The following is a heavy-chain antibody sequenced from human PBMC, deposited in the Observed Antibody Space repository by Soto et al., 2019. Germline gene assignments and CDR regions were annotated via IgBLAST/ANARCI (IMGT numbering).Heavy chain of an antibody. V-gene: IGHV4-34*01. D-gene: IGHD2-2*02. J-gene: IGHJ6*02. Sequence: SATLSLTCAVYGGSFSGYYWSWIRQPPGKGRELIGEINHSGSTNYNPSLKSRVTISVDTSKNQFSLKLSSVTAADTAVYYCARAIVVVPAAIRMGYYYGMDVWGQGTTVTVSS. CDR2: INHSGST. CDR3: ARAIVVVPAAIRMGYYYGMDV. CDR1: GGSFSGYY.